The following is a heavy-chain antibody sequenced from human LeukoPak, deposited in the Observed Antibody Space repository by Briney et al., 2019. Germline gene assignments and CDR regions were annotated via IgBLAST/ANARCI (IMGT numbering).Heavy chain of an antibody. CDR1: GYTFTDYG. J-gene: IGHJ4*02. D-gene: IGHD3-22*01. Sequence: GASVKVSCKASGYTFTDYGITWVRQAPGQGLEWMGWIGTYSGNTHYVQKFQGRVTMTTDTSTSTAYMELRSLRSDDTAVYYCARLGAYLYDSRGYPSDYWGQGTLVTVSS. V-gene: IGHV1-18*01. CDR2: IGTYSGNT. CDR3: ARLGAYLYDSRGYPSDY.